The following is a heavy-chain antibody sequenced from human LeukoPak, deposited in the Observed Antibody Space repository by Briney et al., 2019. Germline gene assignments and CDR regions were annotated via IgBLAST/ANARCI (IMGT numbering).Heavy chain of an antibody. D-gene: IGHD6-13*01. Sequence: PGGSLRLSCAASGFTFSSYAMSWVRQAPGKGLEWVSAISGSGGSTYYADSVKGRFTISRDNSKKTLYLQMNRLRAEDTAVYYCAKVKSSAAGMDYWGQGTLVTVSS. CDR3: AKVKSSAAGMDY. CDR1: GFTFSSYA. V-gene: IGHV3-23*01. J-gene: IGHJ4*02. CDR2: ISGSGGST.